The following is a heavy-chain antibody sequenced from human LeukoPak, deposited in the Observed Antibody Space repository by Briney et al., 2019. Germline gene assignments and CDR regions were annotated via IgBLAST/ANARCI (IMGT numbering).Heavy chain of an antibody. J-gene: IGHJ4*02. D-gene: IGHD1-26*01. CDR3: AREIFGGASFLDY. CDR1: GFTFSSYW. CDR2: IEHDGSTK. V-gene: IGHV3-7*01. Sequence: GGSLRLSCTVSGFTFSSYWMSWVRQAPGKGLERVANIEHDGSTKFYLDSVKGRFTISRDNARSSLYLQMDSLRAEDTAVYFCAREIFGGASFLDYWGQGTLVTVSS.